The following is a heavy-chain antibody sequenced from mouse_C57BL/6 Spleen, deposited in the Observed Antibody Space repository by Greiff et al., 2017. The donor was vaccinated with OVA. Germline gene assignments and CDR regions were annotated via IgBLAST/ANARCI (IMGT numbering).Heavy chain of an antibody. V-gene: IGHV1-15*01. J-gene: IGHJ3*01. D-gene: IGHD4-1*01. CDR2: IDPETGGT. Sequence: QVHVKQSGAELVRPGASVTLSCKASGYTFTDYEMHWVKQTPVHGLEWIGAIDPETGGTAYNQKFKGKAILTADKSSSTAYMELRSLTSEDSAVYYCTLTGNEAYWGQGTLVTVSA. CDR1: GYTFTDYE. CDR3: TLTGNEAY.